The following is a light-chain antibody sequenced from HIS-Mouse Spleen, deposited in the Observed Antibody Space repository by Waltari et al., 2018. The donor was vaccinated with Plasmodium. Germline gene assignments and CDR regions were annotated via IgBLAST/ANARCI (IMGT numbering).Light chain of an antibody. V-gene: IGLV3-10*01. CDR3: YSTDSSGNHRV. CDR2: EDS. Sequence: SYELTQPPSVSVSPGQTARITCSGDALPKKNVYWYQQKSGQAPVLVSYEDSKRPSGIPERFSGSSSGTMATLTISGAQVEDEADYYCYSTDSSGNHRVFGGGTKLTVL. CDR1: ALPKKN. J-gene: IGLJ3*02.